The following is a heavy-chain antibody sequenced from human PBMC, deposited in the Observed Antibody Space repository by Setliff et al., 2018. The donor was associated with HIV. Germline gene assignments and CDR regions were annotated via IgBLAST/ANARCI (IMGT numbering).Heavy chain of an antibody. CDR2: ISHTGRA. CDR1: GFSITTGYS. D-gene: IGHD3-22*01. Sequence: SETLSLTCVVSGFSITTGYSWGWIRQPAGTGLEWIGTISHTGRANYSPSLESRATISLDTSTNHFSLRLASVTAADTAVYFCAKMGDYYDGSGYDYPFNIWGQGTLVTVSS. J-gene: IGHJ1*01. V-gene: IGHV4-38-2*01. CDR3: AKMGDYYDGSGYDYPFNI.